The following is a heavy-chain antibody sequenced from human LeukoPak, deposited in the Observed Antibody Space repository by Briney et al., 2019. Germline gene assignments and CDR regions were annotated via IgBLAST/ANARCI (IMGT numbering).Heavy chain of an antibody. J-gene: IGHJ3*01. Sequence: GSLRLSCAASGFTFSSYSMNWIRQPPGKGLEWIGEINHSGTTNFNPSLKSRLTISVDTSQNQFSLKLSSVAAADTAVYYCARLRSSGFKGGAFDFWGQGTMVTVSS. CDR2: INHSGTT. CDR3: ARLRSSGFKGGAFDF. V-gene: IGHV4-34*01. D-gene: IGHD6-19*01. CDR1: GFTFSSYS.